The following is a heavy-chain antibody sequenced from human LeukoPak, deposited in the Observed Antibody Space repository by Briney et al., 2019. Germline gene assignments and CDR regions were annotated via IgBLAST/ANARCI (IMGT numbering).Heavy chain of an antibody. J-gene: IGHJ3*01. V-gene: IGHV3-9*01. CDR3: AKGGCSSITCYQNV. CDR1: GFTFDDYA. D-gene: IGHD2-2*01. Sequence: GGSLRLSCAASGFTFDDYAMHWVRQAPGKGLEWVSSISRDSGSIGYADSVKGRFTISRDNAKNSLSLQMNSLRAEDTALYYCAKGGCSSITCYQNVWGQGTRVTVSS. CDR2: ISRDSGSI.